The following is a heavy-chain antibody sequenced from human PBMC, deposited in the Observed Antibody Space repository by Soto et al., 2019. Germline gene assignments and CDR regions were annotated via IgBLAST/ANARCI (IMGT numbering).Heavy chain of an antibody. CDR2: ISYDGSNK. Sequence: GGSLRLSCAASGFTFSSYGMHWVRQAPGKGLEWVAVISYDGSNKYYADSVKGRFTISRDNSKNTLYLQMNSLRAEDTAVYYCAKELRSTGLLTPGYYYGMDVWGQGTTVTVSS. J-gene: IGHJ6*02. CDR3: AKELRSTGLLTPGYYYGMDV. V-gene: IGHV3-30*18. D-gene: IGHD3-22*01. CDR1: GFTFSSYG.